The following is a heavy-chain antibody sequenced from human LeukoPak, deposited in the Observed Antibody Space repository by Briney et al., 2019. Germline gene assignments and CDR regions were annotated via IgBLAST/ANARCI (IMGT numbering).Heavy chain of an antibody. CDR3: ASGRSDFDY. V-gene: IGHV4-61*01. Sequence: PSETLSLTCTVSGYSISSGYYWSWIRQPPGKGLEWIGYIYYSGSTNYNPSLKSRVTISVDTSKNQFSLKLSSVTAADTAVYYCASGRSDFDYWGQGTLVTVSS. CDR2: IYYSGST. CDR1: GYSISSGYY. D-gene: IGHD6-19*01. J-gene: IGHJ4*02.